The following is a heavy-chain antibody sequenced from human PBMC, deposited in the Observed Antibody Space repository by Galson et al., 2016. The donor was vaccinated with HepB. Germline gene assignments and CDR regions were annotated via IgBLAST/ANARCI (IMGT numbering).Heavy chain of an antibody. CDR1: GFTFRNVW. CDR2: VKSKTDGGTI. CDR3: TTDSDPRSSYYYYYYTMDD. V-gene: IGHV3-15*01. J-gene: IGHJ6*04. Sequence: SLRLSCAVSGFTFRNVWMSWVRQAPGKGLECVGRVKSKTDGGTIDYAAPVKGRFTISRDDSKNTLYLQMNSLKSEDTAIYYCTTDSDPRSSYYYYYYTMDDWGKGTTVTVSS. D-gene: IGHD6-19*01.